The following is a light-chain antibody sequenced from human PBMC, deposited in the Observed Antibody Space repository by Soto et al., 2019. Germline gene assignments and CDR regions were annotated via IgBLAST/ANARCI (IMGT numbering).Light chain of an antibody. Sequence: EIVMTQSPTTLSVSPGERATLSCRASQSISSNLAWYQQKPGQAPRLLIYGASTRATGIPARFSGSGSGTAFTLTISSLQSEDFAVYYCQQYNNWHPWTFGQGTKVEIK. CDR3: QQYNNWHPWT. CDR1: QSISSN. V-gene: IGKV3-15*01. CDR2: GAS. J-gene: IGKJ1*01.